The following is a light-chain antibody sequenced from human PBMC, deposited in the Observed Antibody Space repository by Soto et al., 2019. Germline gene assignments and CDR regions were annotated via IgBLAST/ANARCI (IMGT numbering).Light chain of an antibody. V-gene: IGKV1-39*01. CDR1: QSISSY. Sequence: DLQMTQSPSSLSASVGDRVTITCRASQSISSYLNWYQQKQGKAPKLLIYAASSLQSGVPSRFSGSGSGTDLTITISSLQPEDCETYYCQQSYSTPRTFGQGTKVDIK. CDR3: QQSYSTPRT. CDR2: AAS. J-gene: IGKJ1*01.